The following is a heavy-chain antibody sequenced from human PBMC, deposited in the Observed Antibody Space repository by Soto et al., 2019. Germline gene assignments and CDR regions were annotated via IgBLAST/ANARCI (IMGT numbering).Heavy chain of an antibody. CDR2: IYYSGST. CDR1: GGSISSYY. Sequence: QVQLQESGPGLVKPSETLSLTCTVSGGSISSYYWSWIRQPPGKGLEWIGYIYYSGSTNYNPSLKSRVTISVDTSKNQFSLKLSSVTAADTAVYYCAGGGRYWYFDLWGRGTLVTVSS. CDR3: AGGGRYWYFDL. V-gene: IGHV4-59*01. J-gene: IGHJ2*01.